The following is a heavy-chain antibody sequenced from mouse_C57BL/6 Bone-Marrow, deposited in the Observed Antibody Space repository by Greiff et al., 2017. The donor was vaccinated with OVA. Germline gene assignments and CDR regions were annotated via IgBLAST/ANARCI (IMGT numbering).Heavy chain of an antibody. Sequence: FTDYYINWVKQRPGQGLEWIGWIFPGSGSTYYNEKFKGKATLTVDKSSSTAYRLVSSLTSEESAVYFWARSEDDSDLDGGQGTTRTVSS. CDR2: IFPGSGST. V-gene: IGHV1-75*01. CDR3: ARSEDDSDLD. D-gene: IGHD2-4*01. CDR1: FTDYY. J-gene: IGHJ2*01.